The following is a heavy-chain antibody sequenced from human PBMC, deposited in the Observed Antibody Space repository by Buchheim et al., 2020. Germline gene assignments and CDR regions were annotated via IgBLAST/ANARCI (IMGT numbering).Heavy chain of an antibody. CDR2: ISGSGDST. CDR1: GFTFSSYA. V-gene: IGHV3-23*01. CDR3: AKGPDLTGTRRYFDY. Sequence: EVQLLESGGGLVQPGGSLRLSCAASGFTFSSYAMNWVRQAPGKGLEWVSTISGSGDSTYYADSVKGRFTISRDNSQNTLYLQMNSLRAEDTAVYYCAKGPDLTGTRRYFDYWGQGTL. D-gene: IGHD1-7*01. J-gene: IGHJ4*02.